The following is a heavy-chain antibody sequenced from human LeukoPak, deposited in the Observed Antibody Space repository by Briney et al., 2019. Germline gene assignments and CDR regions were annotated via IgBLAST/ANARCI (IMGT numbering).Heavy chain of an antibody. J-gene: IGHJ4*02. D-gene: IGHD4-17*01. CDR3: ARDRIGDSVIYFDS. CDR1: GFSFSDYW. CDR2: INSDGSSK. V-gene: IGHV3-74*01. Sequence: GGSLRLSCAASGFSFSDYWMYWVRQAPGKGLVWVSRINSDGSSKNYADSVKGRFTISRDNAKNTHSLQMNSLTAEDTAVYYCARDRIGDSVIYFDSWGQGTLVTVSS.